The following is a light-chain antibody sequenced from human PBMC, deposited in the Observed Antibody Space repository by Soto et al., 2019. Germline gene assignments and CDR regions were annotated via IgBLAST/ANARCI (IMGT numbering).Light chain of an antibody. J-gene: IGKJ4*01. CDR3: LQDFHFPLS. CDR2: AAS. V-gene: IGKV1-6*02. Sequence: AIQMTQSQSSLSASVGDRVTITCRASQGIGNDLAWYQQKPGKAPKLLIYAASTLQSGVPSRFSGSGSGTDFTLTISNLQPGDLASYYCLQDFHFPLSFGGGTKVEIK. CDR1: QGIGND.